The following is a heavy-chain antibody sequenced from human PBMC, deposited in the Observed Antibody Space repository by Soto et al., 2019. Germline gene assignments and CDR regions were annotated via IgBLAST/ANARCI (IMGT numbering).Heavy chain of an antibody. J-gene: IGHJ6*02. Sequence: KESGPVLVKPKETLTLTCTVSGFSLSNARMGVSWIRPPPGKALEWIAHIFSNDEKSYSTSLKLRLTISKDTSKSPVVLTMTNIDPVDTATYYWARVGVEHYYGRDFWGQGTTFTFAS. CDR1: GFSLSNARMG. CDR3: ARVGVEHYYGRDF. CDR2: IFSNDEK. V-gene: IGHV2-26*01. D-gene: IGHD3-3*01.